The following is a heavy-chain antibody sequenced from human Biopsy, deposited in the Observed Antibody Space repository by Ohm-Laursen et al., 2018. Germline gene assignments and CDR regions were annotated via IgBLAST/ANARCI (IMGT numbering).Heavy chain of an antibody. D-gene: IGHD3-22*01. CDR2: VYYTGST. CDR3: ARDRGYYSDRTVPGYFDL. Sequence: TLSLTCTVSGDSISSYYWSWIRQPPGKGLQGIGYVYYTGSTDYNPSLQSRVTISVGTSKNHFSLRLRSVTPADTAIYYCARDRGYYSDRTVPGYFDLWGRGTLVTVSS. V-gene: IGHV4-59*01. J-gene: IGHJ2*01. CDR1: GDSISSYY.